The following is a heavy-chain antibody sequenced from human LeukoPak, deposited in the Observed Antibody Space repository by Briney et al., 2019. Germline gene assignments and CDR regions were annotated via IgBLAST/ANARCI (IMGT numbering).Heavy chain of an antibody. V-gene: IGHV1-18*01. CDR2: ISAYNGNT. J-gene: IGHJ4*02. CDR1: GYTFTSYG. D-gene: IGHD3-22*01. CDR3: ARDRAPRPVYDSSGPLDY. Sequence: ASVKVSCKASGYTFTSYGISWVRQAPGQGLGWMGWISAYNGNTNYAQKLQGRVTMTTDTSTSTAYMELRSLRSDDTAMYYFARDRAPRPVYDSSGPLDYWGQGTLVTVSS.